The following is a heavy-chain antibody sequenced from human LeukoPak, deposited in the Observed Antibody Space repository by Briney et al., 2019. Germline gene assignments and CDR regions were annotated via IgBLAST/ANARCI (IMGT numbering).Heavy chain of an antibody. J-gene: IGHJ4*02. Sequence: GGSPRLSCTASGFIFSNFAINWVRQAPGKGPEWVSAISNSGEYTLYADSVKGRFTISRDNSKNTVYLQMNSLRAEDTALYYCARWTWNYDYWGQGTLVTVSS. CDR2: ISNSGEYT. CDR3: ARWTWNYDY. D-gene: IGHD1-1*01. CDR1: GFIFSNFA. V-gene: IGHV3-23*01.